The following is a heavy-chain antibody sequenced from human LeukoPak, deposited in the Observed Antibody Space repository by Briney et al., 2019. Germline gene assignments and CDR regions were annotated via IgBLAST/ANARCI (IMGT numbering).Heavy chain of an antibody. CDR2: IYYSGST. CDR1: GGSFSGYY. Sequence: SETLSLTCAVYGGSFSGYYWSWIRQPPGKGLEWIGYIYYSGSTNYNPSLKSRVTVSVDTSKNQFSLKLSSVTAADTAVYYCARGLPYQGAFDIWGQGTMVTVSS. CDR3: ARGLPYQGAFDI. D-gene: IGHD2-2*01. J-gene: IGHJ3*02. V-gene: IGHV4-59*01.